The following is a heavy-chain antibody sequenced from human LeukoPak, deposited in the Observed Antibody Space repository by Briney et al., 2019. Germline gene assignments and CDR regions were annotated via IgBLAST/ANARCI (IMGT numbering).Heavy chain of an antibody. Sequence: SETLSLTCSVSGASINNYYWTSIRQPPGKGLEWIGYVYHTGAYGYHPSLKSRVAMSLDTSKNQVSLNLRSVTAADTAVYFCTRVVNGGHFDYWGQGTLVTVSS. D-gene: IGHD2-8*01. J-gene: IGHJ4*02. CDR3: TRVVNGGHFDY. V-gene: IGHV4-59*01. CDR1: GASINNYY. CDR2: VYHTGAY.